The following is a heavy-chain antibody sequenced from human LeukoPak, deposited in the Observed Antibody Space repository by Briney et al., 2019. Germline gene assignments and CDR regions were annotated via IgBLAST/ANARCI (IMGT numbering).Heavy chain of an antibody. Sequence: ASVKVSCKASGYTFTSYGISWVRQAPGQGLEWMGWISAYNGNTNYAQKLQGRVTMTTDTSTSTAYMELRSLRSDDTAVYYCARAGYDYVWGSYRPDWFDPWGQGTLVTVSS. J-gene: IGHJ5*02. CDR3: ARAGYDYVWGSYRPDWFDP. CDR1: GYTFTSYG. D-gene: IGHD3-16*02. V-gene: IGHV1-18*01. CDR2: ISAYNGNT.